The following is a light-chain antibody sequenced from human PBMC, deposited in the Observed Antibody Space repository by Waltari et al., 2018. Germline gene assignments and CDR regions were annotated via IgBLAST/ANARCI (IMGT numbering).Light chain of an antibody. V-gene: IGKV1-5*01. J-gene: IGKJ1*01. Sequence: DIQMTQSPSSLSGSVRDRVTLTCRASENINNRLAWYQQKPGGAPQLLIYETSTLETGVPSRFSGTTSGTEFSLSISSLQPDDVATYYCQQYHAYPWTFGQGTKVDI. CDR2: ETS. CDR3: QQYHAYPWT. CDR1: ENINNR.